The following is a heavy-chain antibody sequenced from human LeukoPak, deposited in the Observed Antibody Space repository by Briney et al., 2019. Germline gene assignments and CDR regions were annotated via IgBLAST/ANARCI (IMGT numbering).Heavy chain of an antibody. J-gene: IGHJ6*02. CDR2: ISYDGSNK. CDR3: AHSSGWYDGYYYGMDV. CDR1: GFTFSSYG. D-gene: IGHD6-19*01. V-gene: IGHV3-30*03. Sequence: GGSLRLSCAASGFTFSSYGMHWVRQAPGKGLEWVAVISYDGSNKYYADSVKGRFTISRDNSKNTLYLQMNSLRAEDTAVYYCAHSSGWYDGYYYGMDVWGQGTTVTVSS.